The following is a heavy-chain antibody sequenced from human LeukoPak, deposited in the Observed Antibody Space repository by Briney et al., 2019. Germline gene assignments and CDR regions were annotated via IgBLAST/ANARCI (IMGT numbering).Heavy chain of an antibody. J-gene: IGHJ4*02. CDR1: GGSISSGGYY. Sequence: SETLSLTCTVSGGSISSGGYYWSWIRQHPGKGLEWIGYIYYSGSTYYNPSLKSRVTISVDTSKNQFSLKLSSVTAADTAVYYCARSGGYCTNGVCQIGSTFDYWGQGTLVTVS. V-gene: IGHV4-31*03. CDR2: IYYSGST. D-gene: IGHD2-8*01. CDR3: ARSGGYCTNGVCQIGSTFDY.